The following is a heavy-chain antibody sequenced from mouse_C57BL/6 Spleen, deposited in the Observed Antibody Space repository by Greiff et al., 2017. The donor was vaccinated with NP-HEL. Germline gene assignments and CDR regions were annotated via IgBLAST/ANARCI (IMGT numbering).Heavy chain of an antibody. CDR2: SRNKANDYTT. J-gene: IGHJ3*01. V-gene: IGHV7-1*01. Sequence: EVKLVESGGGLVQSGRSLRLSCATSGFTFSDFYMEWVRQAPGKGLEWIAASRNKANDYTTEYSASVKGRFIVSRDTSQSILYLQMNALRAEDTAIYYCARDPISPWFAYWGQGTLVTVSA. CDR3: ARDPISPWFAY. CDR1: GFTFSDFY.